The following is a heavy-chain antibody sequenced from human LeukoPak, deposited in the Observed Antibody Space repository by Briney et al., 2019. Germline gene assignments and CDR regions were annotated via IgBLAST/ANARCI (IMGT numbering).Heavy chain of an antibody. CDR3: ARQVPYSSGWAYYFDY. Sequence: GESLKISCKGSGYSFTSYWISWVRQMPGKGLEWMGRIDPSDSYTDYSPSFQGHVTISADKSISTAYLQWSSLKASDTAMYYCARQVPYSSGWAYYFDYWGQGTLVTVSS. V-gene: IGHV5-10-1*01. CDR1: GYSFTSYW. CDR2: IDPSDSYT. J-gene: IGHJ4*02. D-gene: IGHD6-19*01.